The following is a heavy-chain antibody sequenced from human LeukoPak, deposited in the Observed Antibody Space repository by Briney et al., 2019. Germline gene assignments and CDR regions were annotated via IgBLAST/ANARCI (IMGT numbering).Heavy chain of an antibody. Sequence: GGSLRLSCAASGFTFSSYWMSWVRQAPGKGLEWVANIKQDGSEKYYVDSVKGRFTLSRDNSKNTLYLQMNSLRAEDTAVYYCAKPLGYSRSRYGGIFDYCGQGTLVTVSS. J-gene: IGHJ4*02. CDR2: IKQDGSEK. CDR3: AKPLGYSRSRYGGIFDY. CDR1: GFTFSSYW. V-gene: IGHV3-7*03. D-gene: IGHD6-13*01.